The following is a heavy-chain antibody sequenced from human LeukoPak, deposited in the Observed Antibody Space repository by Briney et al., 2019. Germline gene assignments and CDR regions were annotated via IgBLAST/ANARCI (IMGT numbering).Heavy chain of an antibody. Sequence: PGGSLRLSCAASGFTFSSYAMSWVRQAPGKGLEWVSAISGSGGSTYYADSVKGRFTISRDNSKNTLYLQMNSLRAEDTAVYYCAKLFKTYYDILTGYYPYFDYWGQGTLVTVSS. D-gene: IGHD3-9*01. CDR1: GFTFSSYA. V-gene: IGHV3-23*01. J-gene: IGHJ4*02. CDR2: ISGSGGST. CDR3: AKLFKTYYDILTGYYPYFDY.